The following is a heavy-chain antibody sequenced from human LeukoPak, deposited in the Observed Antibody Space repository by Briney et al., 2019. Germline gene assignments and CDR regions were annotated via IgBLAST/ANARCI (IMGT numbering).Heavy chain of an antibody. CDR3: ARDRRGIQLWTNYYYYGMDV. Sequence: GRSLRLSCAASGFTFSRDGIHWVRQAPGKGLEWVAVISNDETNKYYTDSVKGRFTISRDNSKNMVYLQMNSLRAEDTAVYYCARDRRGIQLWTNYYYYGMDVWGQGTTVTVSS. CDR2: ISNDETNK. V-gene: IGHV3-30*03. J-gene: IGHJ6*02. D-gene: IGHD5-18*01. CDR1: GFTFSRDG.